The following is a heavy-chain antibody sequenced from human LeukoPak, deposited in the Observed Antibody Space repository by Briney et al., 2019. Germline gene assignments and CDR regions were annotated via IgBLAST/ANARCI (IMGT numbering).Heavy chain of an antibody. J-gene: IGHJ4*02. CDR2: IWYDGSNK. Sequence: PGRSLRLSCAASGFTFSSYGMHWVRQAPGKGLEWVAVIWYDGSNKYYADSVKGRFTISGDNSKNTLYLQMNSLRAEDTAVYYCAKDRHTAMVTGDFDYWGQGTLVTVSS. D-gene: IGHD5-18*01. CDR3: AKDRHTAMVTGDFDY. CDR1: GFTFSSYG. V-gene: IGHV3-33*06.